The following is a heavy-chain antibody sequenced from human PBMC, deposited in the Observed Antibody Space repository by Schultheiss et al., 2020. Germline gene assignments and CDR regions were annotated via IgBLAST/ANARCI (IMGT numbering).Heavy chain of an antibody. V-gene: IGHV4-34*01. CDR3: ARATGPNSGSLSFDY. D-gene: IGHD1-26*01. Sequence: SETLSLTCAVYGGSFSGYYWSWIRQPPGKGLEWIGEINHSGSTNYNPSLKSRVTISVDTSKNQFSLKLSSVTAADTAVYYCARATGPNSGSLSFDYWGQGTLVTVSS. CDR1: GGSFSGYY. J-gene: IGHJ4*02. CDR2: INHSGST.